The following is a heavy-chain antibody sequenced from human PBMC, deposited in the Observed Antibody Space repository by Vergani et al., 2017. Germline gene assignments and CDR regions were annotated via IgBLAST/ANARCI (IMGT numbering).Heavy chain of an antibody. CDR2: IYYSGST. D-gene: IGHD3-10*02. CDR3: ARMFGGAFDI. J-gene: IGHJ3*02. Sequence: QLQLQESGPGLVKPSETLSLTCTVSGGSISSSSYYWSWIRQPPGKGLEWIGYIYYSGSTNYNPSLKSRVTISVDTSKNQFSLKLSSVTAADTAVYYCARMFGGAFDIWGQGTMVTVSS. V-gene: IGHV4-61*01. CDR1: GGSISSSSYY.